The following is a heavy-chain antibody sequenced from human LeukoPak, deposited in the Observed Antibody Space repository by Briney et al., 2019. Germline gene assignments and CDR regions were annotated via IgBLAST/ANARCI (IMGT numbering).Heavy chain of an antibody. J-gene: IGHJ4*02. V-gene: IGHV3-21*01. CDR3: VRGDNRDY. D-gene: IGHD1-14*01. Sequence: GGSLRLSCAASGFSFSTSTMNWVRQAPGKGLEWVSSIGKTSRDMYYADSVRGRFTISRDNAKNSLFLLMNSLRVEDTSVYYCVRGDNRDYWGQGTLVTVSS. CDR1: GFSFSTST. CDR2: IGKTSRDM.